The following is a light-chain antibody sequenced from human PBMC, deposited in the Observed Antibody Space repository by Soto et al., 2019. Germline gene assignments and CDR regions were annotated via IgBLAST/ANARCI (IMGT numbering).Light chain of an antibody. CDR2: GAS. Sequence: EIVLTQSPGTLSLSPGERATLSCRASQSVSSSYLAWYQQKPGQAPRLLIYGASTRAAGIPARFSGSGSGTEFTLTISSLQSEDLAIYYCQEYSDWPTWTFGQGTKVDIK. CDR3: QEYSDWPTWT. J-gene: IGKJ1*01. CDR1: QSVSSSY. V-gene: IGKV3D-15*01.